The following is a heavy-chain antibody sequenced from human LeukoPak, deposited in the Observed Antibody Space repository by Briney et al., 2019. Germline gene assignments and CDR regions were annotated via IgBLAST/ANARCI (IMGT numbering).Heavy chain of an antibody. V-gene: IGHV4-59*01. D-gene: IGHD6-19*01. CDR1: GGSISSYY. CDR3: ARDSVAGIHDY. J-gene: IGHJ4*02. CDR2: IYYSGST. Sequence: SETLSLTCTVSGGSISSYYWSWIRQPPGKGLEWIGYIYYSGSTNYNPSLKSRVTISVDTSKNQFSLKLSSVTAADTAVYYCARDSVAGIHDYWGQGTLVTVSS.